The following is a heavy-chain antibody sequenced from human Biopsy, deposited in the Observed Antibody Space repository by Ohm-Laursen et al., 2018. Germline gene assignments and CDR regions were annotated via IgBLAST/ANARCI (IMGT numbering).Heavy chain of an antibody. J-gene: IGHJ2*01. CDR1: GVSINTGGYY. CDR2: IRYSGNT. D-gene: IGHD4-23*01. Sequence: TLSLTCTVSGVSINTGGYYWTWIRQHPGTGLEWIGYIRYSGNTLYNPSLKSRLTISVDTSRNQFSLKLNSVTAADTAVYYCARRPYGGTRYWYFDLWGRGTLVIVSS. V-gene: IGHV4-31*03. CDR3: ARRPYGGTRYWYFDL.